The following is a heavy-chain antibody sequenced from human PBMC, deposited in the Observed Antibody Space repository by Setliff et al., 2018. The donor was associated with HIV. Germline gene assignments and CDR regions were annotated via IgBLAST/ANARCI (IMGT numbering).Heavy chain of an antibody. Sequence: LSLTCSVSGGSLNTSSYYWAWVRQPPGNELEWIGSIYHDGTTHYRSSLRSRAAISIDTSKSQISLKVRSVTAADTAVYFCAGHPVTSGWLSLNWFDPWGQGILVTVSS. D-gene: IGHD6-19*01. J-gene: IGHJ5*01. CDR3: AGHPVTSGWLSLNWFDP. V-gene: IGHV4-39*07. CDR2: IYHDGTT. CDR1: GGSLNTSSYY.